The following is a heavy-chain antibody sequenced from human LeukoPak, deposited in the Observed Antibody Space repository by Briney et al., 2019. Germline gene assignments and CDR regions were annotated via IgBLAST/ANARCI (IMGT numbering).Heavy chain of an antibody. CDR2: INPSGGST. J-gene: IGHJ4*02. D-gene: IGHD2-15*01. CDR3: ARGDLGYCSGGSCYSSYDY. Sequence: ASVKVSCKASGYTFTGYYMHWVRQAPGQGLEWMGIINPSGGSTSYAQKFQGRVTMTRDTSTSTVYMELSSLRSEDTAVYYCARGDLGYCSGGSCYSSYDYWGQGTLVTVSS. CDR1: GYTFTGYY. V-gene: IGHV1-46*01.